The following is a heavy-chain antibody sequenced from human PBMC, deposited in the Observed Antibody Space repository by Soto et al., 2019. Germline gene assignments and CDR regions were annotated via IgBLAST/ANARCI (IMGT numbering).Heavy chain of an antibody. CDR1: GFAFSNYA. Sequence: PGGSLRLSYTASGFAFSNYAMGWVRQSPGKGLEWVSSISTSIDATYYADSVKGRFTISRDDSKNTLYLQMNSLRAEDSAVYYCAKDQTVAARNFDYWGQGTQVTVSS. V-gene: IGHV3-23*01. CDR2: ISTSIDAT. J-gene: IGHJ4*02. D-gene: IGHD6-6*01. CDR3: AKDQTVAARNFDY.